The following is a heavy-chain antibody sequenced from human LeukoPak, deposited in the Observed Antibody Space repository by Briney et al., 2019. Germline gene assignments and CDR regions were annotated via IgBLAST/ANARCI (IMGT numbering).Heavy chain of an antibody. CDR3: ARGIAAAGILYDY. CDR2: ISSSGSTI. J-gene: IGHJ4*02. Sequence: AGGSLRLSCAASGFTFSSYEMNWVRQAPGKGLEWVSYISSSGSTIYYADSVKGRFTISRDNAKNSLNLQMNSLRAEDTAVYYCARGIAAAGILYDYWGQGTLVTVSP. V-gene: IGHV3-48*03. D-gene: IGHD6-13*01. CDR1: GFTFSSYE.